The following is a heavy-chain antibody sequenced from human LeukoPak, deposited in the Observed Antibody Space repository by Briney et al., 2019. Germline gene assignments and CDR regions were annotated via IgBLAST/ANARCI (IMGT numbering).Heavy chain of an antibody. CDR3: ARAWGGSYYDAFDI. V-gene: IGHV3-20*01. D-gene: IGHD1-26*01. J-gene: IGHJ3*02. CDR2: INWNGGST. CDR1: GFTFDDYG. Sequence: GGSLRLSCAASGFTFDDYGMSWVRQAPGKGLEWVSGINWNGGSTGYADSVKGRFTISRDNAKNSLYLQMNSLRAEDTALYHCARAWGGSYYDAFDIWGQGTMVTVSS.